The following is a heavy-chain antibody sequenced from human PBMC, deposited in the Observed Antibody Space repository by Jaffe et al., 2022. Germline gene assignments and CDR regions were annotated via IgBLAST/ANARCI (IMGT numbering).Heavy chain of an antibody. CDR2: INAGNGNT. V-gene: IGHV1-3*01. D-gene: IGHD2-15*01. CDR1: GYTFTSYA. CDR3: ARVSLYCSGGSCYRLDWYFDL. Sequence: QVQLVQSGAEVKKPGASVKVSCKASGYTFTSYAMHWVRQAPGQRLEWMGWINAGNGNTKYSQKFQGRVTITRDTSASTAYMELSSLRSEDTAVYYCARVSLYCSGGSCYRLDWYFDLWGRGTLVTVSS. J-gene: IGHJ2*01.